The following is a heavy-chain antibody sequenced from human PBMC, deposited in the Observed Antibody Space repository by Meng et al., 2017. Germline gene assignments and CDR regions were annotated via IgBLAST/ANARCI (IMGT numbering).Heavy chain of an antibody. J-gene: IGHJ4*02. Sequence: GGSLRLSCAASGFTFDDYAMHWVRQAPGKGLEWVSLISWDGGSTYYADSVKGRFTISRDNSKNSLYLQMNSLRAEDTALYYCAKDTASSSSTPYFDYWGQGTLVTVSS. V-gene: IGHV3-43D*04. CDR1: GFTFDDYA. CDR3: AKDTASSSSTPYFDY. CDR2: ISWDGGST. D-gene: IGHD6-6*01.